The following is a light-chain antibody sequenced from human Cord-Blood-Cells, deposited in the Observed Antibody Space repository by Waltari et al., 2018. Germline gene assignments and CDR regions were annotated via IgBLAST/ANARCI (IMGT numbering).Light chain of an antibody. Sequence: EIVLTQSPVTLPLSPGEGATLSCRASQSVSSSYLAWYQQKPGQAPRLRIYGASSRATGIPDRFSGSGSGTDFTLTISRLEPEDFAVYYCQQYGSSPLTFCGGTKVDIK. CDR3: QQYGSSPLT. V-gene: IGKV3-20*01. J-gene: IGKJ4*01. CDR1: QSVSSSY. CDR2: GAS.